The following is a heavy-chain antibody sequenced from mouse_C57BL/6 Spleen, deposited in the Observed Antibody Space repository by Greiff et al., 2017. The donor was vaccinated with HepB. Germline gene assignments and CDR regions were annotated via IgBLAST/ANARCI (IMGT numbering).Heavy chain of an antibody. V-gene: IGHV1-76*01. J-gene: IGHJ1*03. D-gene: IGHD1-1*01. CDR2: IYPGSGNT. Sequence: QVQLKQSGAELVRPGASVKLSCKASGYTFTDYYINWVKQRPGQGLEWIARIYPGSGNTYYNEKFKGKATLTADKSSSTAYMQLSSLTSEASAVYFCSISYYGSSLKYFDVWGTGTTVTVSS. CDR3: SISYYGSSLKYFDV. CDR1: GYTFTDYY.